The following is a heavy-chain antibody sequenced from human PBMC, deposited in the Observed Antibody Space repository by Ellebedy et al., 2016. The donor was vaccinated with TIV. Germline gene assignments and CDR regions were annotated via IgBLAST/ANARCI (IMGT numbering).Heavy chain of an antibody. D-gene: IGHD3-10*01. CDR2: VNPDGSQE. Sequence: GESLKISCAASGFTFRRHWMAWVRQAPGKGLEWVAKVNPDGSQEYYVDSVNDRFTISRDNAKSSLYLQMNSLRVEDTAVYYCVNEEFWRHDYWGQGTLVSVSS. CDR3: VNEEFWRHDY. CDR1: GFTFRRHW. J-gene: IGHJ4*02. V-gene: IGHV3-7*01.